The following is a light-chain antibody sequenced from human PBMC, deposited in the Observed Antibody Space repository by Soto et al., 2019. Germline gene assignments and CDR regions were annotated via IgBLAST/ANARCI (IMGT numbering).Light chain of an antibody. CDR2: GAS. J-gene: IGKJ1*01. CDR3: HQYVSWT. Sequence: EIVLTQSPGTLSVSPGERATLSCRASQSISSNYLAWYQQKPGQAPSLLIYGASSRATGIPDRFSGSGSGTDFTLTISRLEPEDSAIYYCHQYVSWTCGQGTKVEIK. CDR1: QSISSNY. V-gene: IGKV3-20*01.